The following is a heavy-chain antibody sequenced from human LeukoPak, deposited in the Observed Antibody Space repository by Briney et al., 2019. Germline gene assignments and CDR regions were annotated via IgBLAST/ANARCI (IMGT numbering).Heavy chain of an antibody. Sequence: SETLSLTRTVSGGSISSYYWSWIRQPPGKGLEWIGYIYYSGSTNYNPSLKSRVTISVDTSKNQFSLKLSSVTAADTAVYYCARGAYYYDSSGYYPAPINYYYYYMDVWGKGTTVTISS. CDR1: GGSISSYY. D-gene: IGHD3-22*01. V-gene: IGHV4-59*01. CDR2: IYYSGST. J-gene: IGHJ6*03. CDR3: ARGAYYYDSSGYYPAPINYYYYYMDV.